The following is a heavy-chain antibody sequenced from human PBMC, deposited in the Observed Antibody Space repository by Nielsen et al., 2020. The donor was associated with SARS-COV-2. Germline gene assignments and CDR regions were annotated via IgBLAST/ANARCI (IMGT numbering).Heavy chain of an antibody. CDR2: IYSGGSST. J-gene: IGHJ4*02. Sequence: WIRQPPGKGLEWVSVIYSGGSSTYYADSVKGRFTISRDNAENSLYLQMNSLRAEDTAVYYCARDGGNSGYDLFDYWGQGSLVTVSS. D-gene: IGHD5-12*01. V-gene: IGHV3-23*03. CDR3: ARDGGNSGYDLFDY.